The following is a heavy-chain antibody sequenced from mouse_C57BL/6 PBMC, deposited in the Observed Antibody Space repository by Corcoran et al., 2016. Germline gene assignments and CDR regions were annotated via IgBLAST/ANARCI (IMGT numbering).Heavy chain of an antibody. CDR3: ARRAQASYFDY. CDR2: INTYSGVP. V-gene: IGHV9-3*01. Sequence: QIQLVQSGPELKKPGETVKISCKASGYTFTTYGMSWVKQAPGKGLKWMGWINTYSGVPTYADDFKGRFAFSLETSASTAYLQINNLKNEDTATYFCARRAQASYFDYWGQGTTLTVSS. D-gene: IGHD3-1*01. J-gene: IGHJ2*01. CDR1: GYTFTTYG.